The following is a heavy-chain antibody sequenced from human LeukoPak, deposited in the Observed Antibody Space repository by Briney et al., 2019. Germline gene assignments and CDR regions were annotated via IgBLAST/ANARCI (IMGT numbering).Heavy chain of an antibody. V-gene: IGHV4-59*01. CDR2: IYYSGST. Sequence: SETLSLTCTVSGGSISSYYWSWIRQPPGKGLEWIGYIYYSGSTNYNPSLKSRVTISVDTSKNQFSLKLSSVTAADTAVYYCARDRTTGWNYEAFDIWGQGTMVTVSS. CDR3: ARDRTTGWNYEAFDI. D-gene: IGHD1-7*01. J-gene: IGHJ3*02. CDR1: GGSISSYY.